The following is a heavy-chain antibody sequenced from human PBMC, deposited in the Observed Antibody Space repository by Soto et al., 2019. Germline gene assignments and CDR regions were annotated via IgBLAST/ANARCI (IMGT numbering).Heavy chain of an antibody. CDR2: IYWDDDK. CDR3: AQGLLPSSYDSNGYYPFNFDY. CDR1: GFSLSTSGVG. V-gene: IGHV2-5*02. D-gene: IGHD3-22*01. J-gene: IGHJ4*02. Sequence: QITLKESGPTLVKPTQTLTLTCTFSGFSLSTSGVGVGWIRQPPGKALEGLALIYWDDDKRYSPSLKSRLTIPKDTSKNQVVLTMTNMEPVDTATYYCAQGLLPSSYDSNGYYPFNFDYWGQGTLVTVSS.